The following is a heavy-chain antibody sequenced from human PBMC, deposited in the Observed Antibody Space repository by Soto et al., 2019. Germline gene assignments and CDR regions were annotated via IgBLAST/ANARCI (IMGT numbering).Heavy chain of an antibody. D-gene: IGHD6-13*01. V-gene: IGHV3-30-3*01. J-gene: IGHJ4*02. CDR1: GFTFSSYA. Sequence: GGSLRLSCAASGFTFSSYAMHWVRQAPGKGLEWVAVISYDGSNKYYADSVKGRFTISRDNSKNTLYLQMNSLRAEDTAVYYCARAGQQLAVWYYFDYWGQGTLVTVSS. CDR2: ISYDGSNK. CDR3: ARAGQQLAVWYYFDY.